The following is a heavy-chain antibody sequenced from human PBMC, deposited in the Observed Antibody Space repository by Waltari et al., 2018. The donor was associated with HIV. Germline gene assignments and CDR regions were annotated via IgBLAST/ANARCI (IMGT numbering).Heavy chain of an antibody. D-gene: IGHD2-8*01. CDR3: VRVGTSFDY. CDR2: ISSNSSTI. J-gene: IGHJ4*02. V-gene: IGHV3-48*02. Sequence: EVQLVESGGGLVQPGGSLRLSCVASGLTFSYYAMNWVRQAPGKGLEWVSDISSNSSTIYHADSVKGRFTISRDNAKNSLYLQMNSLRDEDTAVYYCVRVGTSFDYWGQGTLVTVSS. CDR1: GLTFSYYA.